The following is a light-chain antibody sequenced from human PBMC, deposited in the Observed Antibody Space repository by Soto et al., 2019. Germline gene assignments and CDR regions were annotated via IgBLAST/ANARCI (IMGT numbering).Light chain of an antibody. CDR3: CSYAGNYTWV. V-gene: IGLV2-11*01. CDR2: DVS. J-gene: IGLJ3*02. CDR1: RSDIGGYNY. Sequence: QSALTQPRSVSGSPGQSVTISCTGTRSDIGGYNYVSWYQQHPGKAPKPMIYDVSKRPSGVPDRFSGSKSGNTASLTISGLQAEDEADYYCCSYAGNYTWVFGGGTKVTVL.